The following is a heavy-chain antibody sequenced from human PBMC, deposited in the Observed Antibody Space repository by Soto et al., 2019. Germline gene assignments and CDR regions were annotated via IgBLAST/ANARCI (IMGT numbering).Heavy chain of an antibody. D-gene: IGHD3-9*01. CDR2: IAYSGDT. Sequence: TLSLPCVFSVAYIIGAASYCFWLRKPQGKGLEWIGYIAYSGDTYYNPSLRRRVTTSADRSENNFYLKLKCVTAADTAVCFCDRDFEKSAIEALGQGTSVNVSS. J-gene: IGHJ5*02. CDR3: DRDFEKSAIEA. V-gene: IGHV4-31*11. CDR1: VAYIIGAASY.